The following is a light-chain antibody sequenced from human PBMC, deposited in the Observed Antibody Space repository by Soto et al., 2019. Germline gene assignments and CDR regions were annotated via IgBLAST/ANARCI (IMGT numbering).Light chain of an antibody. CDR3: QQYITYPS. CDR2: KAS. Sequence: DIQMTQSPSTLSASVGDRVTITCRASQNINTWLAWYQQKPGKAPKVLMYKASTLESGVPSRFSGSGSGTEFTLTISSLQPDDFATYYCQQYITYPSFGQGTKLEIK. V-gene: IGKV1-5*03. CDR1: QNINTW. J-gene: IGKJ2*01.